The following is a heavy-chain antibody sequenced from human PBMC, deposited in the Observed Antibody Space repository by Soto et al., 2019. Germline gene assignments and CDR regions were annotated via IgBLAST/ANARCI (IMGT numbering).Heavy chain of an antibody. Sequence: QVQLVESGGGVVQPGRSLGLSCAASGFTFSSYGMHWIRQAPGKGLEWVAVIWYDGSNKYYADSVKGRFTISRDNSKNTLYLQMNSLRAEDTAVYYCARDGALWVVTGDAFDIWGQGTMVTVSS. D-gene: IGHD2-15*01. V-gene: IGHV3-33*01. J-gene: IGHJ3*02. CDR1: GFTFSSYG. CDR3: ARDGALWVVTGDAFDI. CDR2: IWYDGSNK.